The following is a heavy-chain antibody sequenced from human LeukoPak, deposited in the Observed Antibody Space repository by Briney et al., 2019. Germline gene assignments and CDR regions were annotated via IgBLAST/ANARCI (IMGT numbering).Heavy chain of an antibody. Sequence: SETLSLTCAVSGYSISSAYYWGWIRQTPGKGLEWIGGIYHSGSTDYNPSLKSRVTISVDTSKNQFSLKLSSVTAADTAVHYCARVTVTTAAFDYWGQGTLVTVSS. D-gene: IGHD4-17*01. CDR2: IYHSGST. CDR1: GYSISSAYY. CDR3: ARVTVTTAAFDY. V-gene: IGHV4-38-2*01. J-gene: IGHJ4*02.